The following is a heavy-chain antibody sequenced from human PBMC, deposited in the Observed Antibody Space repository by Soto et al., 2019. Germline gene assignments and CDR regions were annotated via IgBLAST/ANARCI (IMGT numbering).Heavy chain of an antibody. CDR2: IIPIFPTP. V-gene: IGHV1-69*12. Sequence: QVQLVQSGAEVKKPGSSVTVSCKASGGTFGNSAISWVRQAPGQGLEWMGGIIPIFPTPDYAQKFQGRVTITADESTXXXXXXXXXXXXXXXXXXXXXXXXXXXXXGGNYYYGIDVWGQGTTVTVS. D-gene: IGHD6-25*01. CDR1: GGTFGNSA. CDR3: XXXXXXXXXGGNYYYGIDV. J-gene: IGHJ6*02.